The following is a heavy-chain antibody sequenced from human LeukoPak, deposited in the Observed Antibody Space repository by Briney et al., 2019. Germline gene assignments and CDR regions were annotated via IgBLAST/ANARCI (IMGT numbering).Heavy chain of an antibody. D-gene: IGHD5-18*01. V-gene: IGHV1-46*01. Sequence: ASVKVSCKASGYTFTGYYMHWVRRAPGQGLGWMGIINPSAGSTTYAQKFQGRVTMTRDTSTSTVYMELSSLTSEDTAVYYCARGVVVHEYTYGTFDYWGQGTLVTVSS. CDR2: INPSAGST. J-gene: IGHJ4*02. CDR3: ARGVVVHEYTYGTFDY. CDR1: GYTFTGYY.